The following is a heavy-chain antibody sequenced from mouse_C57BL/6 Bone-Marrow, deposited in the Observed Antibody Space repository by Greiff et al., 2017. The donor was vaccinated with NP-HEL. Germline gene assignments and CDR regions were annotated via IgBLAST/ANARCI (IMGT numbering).Heavy chain of an antibody. CDR1: GYSFTDYY. J-gene: IGHJ2*01. CDR2: INPNYGTT. Sequence: EVQLQQSGPELVKPGASVKMSCKASGYSFTDYYMNWVKQSNGQSLEWIGVINPNYGTTSYNQKFKGKATLTVDQSSSTAYMQLNSLTSEDSAVYGCAIVYSDDYFDYGGQGTTLTVSA. D-gene: IGHD2-4*01. CDR3: AIVYSDDYFDY. V-gene: IGHV1-39*01.